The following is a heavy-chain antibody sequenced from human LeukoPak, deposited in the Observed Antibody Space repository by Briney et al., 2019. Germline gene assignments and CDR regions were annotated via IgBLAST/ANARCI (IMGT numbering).Heavy chain of an antibody. CDR2: LYHSGTT. D-gene: IGHD2-15*01. Sequence: SETLSLTCTVSGGFFWAWIRQPPGGGLEWTGSLYHSGTTFYNTSLKSRISTSVDTSKNQFSLKLRLVTAADTAVYYCARVEVPRDINDWYFDLWGRGTLVTVSS. J-gene: IGHJ2*01. CDR1: GGFF. V-gene: IGHV4-38-2*02. CDR3: ARVEVPRDINDWYFDL.